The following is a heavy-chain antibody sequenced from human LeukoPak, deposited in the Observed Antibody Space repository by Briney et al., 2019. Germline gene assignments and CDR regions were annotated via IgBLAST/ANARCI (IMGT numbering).Heavy chain of an antibody. D-gene: IGHD3-10*01. Sequence: PSETLSLTCTVSGGSFSSYYWSWIRQPAGKGLEWIGHIYTSGTTNYNPSLKSRVTMSIDTSKNQFSLKLSSVTAADTAIYYCARDAKYYFGSRTYFFFEYWGQGTLLTVSS. CDR3: ARDAKYYFGSRTYFFFEY. J-gene: IGHJ4*02. V-gene: IGHV4-4*07. CDR1: GGSFSSYY. CDR2: IYTSGTT.